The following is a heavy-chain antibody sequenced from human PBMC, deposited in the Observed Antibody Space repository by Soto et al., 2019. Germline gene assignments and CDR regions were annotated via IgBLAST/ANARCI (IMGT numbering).Heavy chain of an antibody. CDR3: ATDSNYDVSNSF. CDR2: ILPVSAPP. J-gene: IGHJ4*02. Sequence: STVRVSCKASGGTLNNYAINWVRQAPGQGLEWMGGILPVSAPPDYAQKFQGRVSITADHSTSTVYMELSRLKSDDTAVYFCATDSNYDVSNSFWGQGTLVTVSS. D-gene: IGHD3-3*01. CDR1: GGTLNNYA. V-gene: IGHV1-69*13.